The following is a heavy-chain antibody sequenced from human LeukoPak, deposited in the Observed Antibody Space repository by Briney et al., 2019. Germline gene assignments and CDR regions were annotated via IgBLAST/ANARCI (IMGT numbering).Heavy chain of an antibody. CDR1: GGSVSSGDYY. CDR2: IYSSGST. J-gene: IGHJ5*02. Sequence: SQTLSLACTVSGGSVSSGDYYWSWIRQPPGKGLECIGYIYSSGSTYYNPSLKNRVTISVDTSKNQFSLKLSSVTAADTAVYYCAEVLYSYDSSGLGWFDPWGQGTLVTVSS. CDR3: AEVLYSYDSSGLGWFDP. V-gene: IGHV4-30-4*08. D-gene: IGHD3-22*01.